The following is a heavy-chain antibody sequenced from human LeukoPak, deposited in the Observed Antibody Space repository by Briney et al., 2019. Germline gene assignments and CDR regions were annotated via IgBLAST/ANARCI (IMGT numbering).Heavy chain of an antibody. Sequence: SETLSLTCTVSGDSISSRSYYWGWIRQPPGKGLEWIGSIYYSGSTYYNPSLKSRVTISIDTSKNQFYLKLSSLTAADTAVYFCARRDDSSGYHKVFDYWGPGTLVTVSS. J-gene: IGHJ4*02. D-gene: IGHD3-22*01. CDR3: ARRDDSSGYHKVFDY. CDR2: IYYSGST. V-gene: IGHV4-39*01. CDR1: GDSISSRSYY.